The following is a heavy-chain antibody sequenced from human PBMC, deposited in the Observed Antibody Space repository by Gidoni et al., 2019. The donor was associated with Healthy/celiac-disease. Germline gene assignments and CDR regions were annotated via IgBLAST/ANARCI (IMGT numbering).Heavy chain of an antibody. CDR1: VGSISSSSYY. CDR3: ARHKNGDYPLDY. J-gene: IGHJ4*02. D-gene: IGHD4-17*01. Sequence: QLQLQESGPGLVKPSETLSLPCTVSVGSISSSSYYWGWIRQPPGKGLEWIGSIYYSGGTYYNPSLKSRVTISVDTSKNQFSLKLSSVTAADTAVYYCARHKNGDYPLDYWGQGTLVTVSS. V-gene: IGHV4-39*01. CDR2: IYYSGGT.